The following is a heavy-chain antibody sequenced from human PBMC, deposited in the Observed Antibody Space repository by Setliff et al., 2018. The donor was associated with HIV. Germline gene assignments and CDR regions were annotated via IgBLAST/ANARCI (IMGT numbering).Heavy chain of an antibody. Sequence: PSETLSLTCSVSGYSISSGYYWTWIRQSPGKGLEWIGYIYYSGSTSYKPSLKSRVTISVDPYKNQLSLRLTSVTAADTAVYYCARGVRVGGVIGWFDTWGHGTLVTVSS. V-gene: IGHV4-61*01. J-gene: IGHJ5*01. D-gene: IGHD3-10*01. CDR3: ARGVRVGGVIGWFDT. CDR1: GYSISSGYY. CDR2: IYYSGST.